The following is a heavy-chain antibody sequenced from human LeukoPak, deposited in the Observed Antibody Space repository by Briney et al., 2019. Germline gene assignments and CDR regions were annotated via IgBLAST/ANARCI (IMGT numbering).Heavy chain of an antibody. J-gene: IGHJ6*03. D-gene: IGHD3-10*01. V-gene: IGHV3-48*01. Sequence: PGGSLRLSCAASGFTFSRYSMHWVRQAPGKGLEWVSYINFYSSTIYYADSVKGRFTISRDNAKNSLYLQMNSLKGDDTAVYYCARDTVEVTMVRGVAYYYMDVWGKGTTVTISS. CDR3: ARDTVEVTMVRGVAYYYMDV. CDR2: INFYSSTI. CDR1: GFTFSRYS.